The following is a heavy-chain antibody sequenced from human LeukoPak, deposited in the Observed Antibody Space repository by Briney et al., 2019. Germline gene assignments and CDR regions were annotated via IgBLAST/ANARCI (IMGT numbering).Heavy chain of an antibody. CDR3: ARSWGGYGPEPYYYYYMDV. Sequence: GGSLRLSCAASGFTFGSYWMSWVRQAPGKGLEWVANIKQDGSEKYYVDSVKGRFTISRDNAKNSLYLQMNSLRAEDTAVYYCARSWGGYGPEPYYYYYMDVWGKGTTVTVSS. CDR1: GFTFGSYW. CDR2: IKQDGSEK. V-gene: IGHV3-7*01. J-gene: IGHJ6*03. D-gene: IGHD5-12*01.